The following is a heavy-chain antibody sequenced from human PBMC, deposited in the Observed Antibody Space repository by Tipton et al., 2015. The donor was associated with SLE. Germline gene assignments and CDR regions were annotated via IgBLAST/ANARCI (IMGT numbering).Heavy chain of an antibody. CDR2: ISSSSSYI. V-gene: IGHV3-21*01. CDR3: ARGCSSSSCYTPGDY. J-gene: IGHJ4*02. Sequence: SLRLSCAASGFTFSSYSMNWVRQAPGKGLEWVSSISSSSSYIYYADSVKGRFTISRDNAKNSLYLQMNSLRAEDTAVYYCARGCSSSSCYTPGDYWGQGTLVTVSS. CDR1: GFTFSSYS. D-gene: IGHD2-2*02.